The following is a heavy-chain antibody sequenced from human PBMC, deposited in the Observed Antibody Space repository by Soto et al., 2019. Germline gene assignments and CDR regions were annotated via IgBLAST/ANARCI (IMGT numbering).Heavy chain of an antibody. Sequence: QVQLVQSGAEVKKPGSSVKVSCKASGGTFSSYTINWVRQAPGQGLEWMGRVIPFVGKANYAQKFQGRVTITADKSTSTAYMELSSLRSEDTAVYYCARVGNYYDSSGYYLPDYWGQGTLVTVSS. V-gene: IGHV1-69*08. D-gene: IGHD3-22*01. CDR1: GGTFSSYT. CDR3: ARVGNYYDSSGYYLPDY. CDR2: VIPFVGKA. J-gene: IGHJ4*02.